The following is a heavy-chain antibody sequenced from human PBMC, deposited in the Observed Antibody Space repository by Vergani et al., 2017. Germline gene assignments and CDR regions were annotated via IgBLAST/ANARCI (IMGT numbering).Heavy chain of an antibody. CDR2: IDWDDDK. CDR1: GFSLSTSGMR. CDR3: ARSSNWGSTGFDY. Sequence: QVTLKESGPALVKPTQTLTLTCTFSGFSLSTSGMRVSWIRQPPGKALEWLARIDWDDDKFYSTSLKTRLTISKDSSKNQVVLTMTNMDPVDTATYYCARSSNWGSTGFDYWGQGTLVTVSS. J-gene: IGHJ4*02. D-gene: IGHD7-27*01. V-gene: IGHV2-70*04.